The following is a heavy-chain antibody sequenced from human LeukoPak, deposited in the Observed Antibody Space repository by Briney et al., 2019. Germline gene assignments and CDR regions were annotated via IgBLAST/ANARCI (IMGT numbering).Heavy chain of an antibody. Sequence: PSETLSLTCTVSGGSISSYYWSWIRQPPGKGLEWIGYIYYSGSTNYNPSLKSRVTISVDTSKNQFSLNLSSVTAADTAVYYCARDARHWFDPWGQGTLVTVSS. V-gene: IGHV4-59*01. CDR2: IYYSGST. CDR1: GGSISSYY. J-gene: IGHJ5*02. CDR3: ARDARHWFDP.